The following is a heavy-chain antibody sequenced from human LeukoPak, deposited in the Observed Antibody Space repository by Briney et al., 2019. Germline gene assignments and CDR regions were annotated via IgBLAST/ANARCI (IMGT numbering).Heavy chain of an antibody. D-gene: IGHD3-22*01. CDR2: IKQDGSEK. V-gene: IGHV3-7*01. CDR1: GFTFSSYW. Sequence: PGGSLRLSCAASGFTFSSYWMSWVRQAQGKGLEWVANIKQDGSEKYYVDSVKGRFTMSGDNAKNSLYLQMNRLRAEDTAVYYCAKDPATYYYDSSGVYYFDYWGRRTLVTVSS. J-gene: IGHJ4*02. CDR3: AKDPATYYYDSSGVYYFDY.